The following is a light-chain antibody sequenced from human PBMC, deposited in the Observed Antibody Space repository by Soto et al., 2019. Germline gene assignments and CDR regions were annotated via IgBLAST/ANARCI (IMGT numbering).Light chain of an antibody. CDR3: QQYGSAPRT. V-gene: IGKV3-20*01. CDR2: AAS. J-gene: IGKJ1*01. CDR1: QSVSXXX. Sequence: EIVLTQSPGTLSLSPGERXXLXXXASQSVSXXXLAWYQQKPGQAPRLLIYAASSRISGIPDRFSGSGSGTDFTLTISRLEPEDFAVYHCQQYGSAPRTFGQGTKVEIK.